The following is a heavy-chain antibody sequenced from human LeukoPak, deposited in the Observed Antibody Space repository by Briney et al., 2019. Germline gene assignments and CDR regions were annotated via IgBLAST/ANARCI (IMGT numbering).Heavy chain of an antibody. CDR2: IWYDGSNK. D-gene: IGHD1-26*01. V-gene: IGHV3-33*01. J-gene: IGHJ4*02. CDR3: ARELNSGSYSRFDY. Sequence: QTGRSLRLSCAASGFTFSSYGMHWVRQAPGKWLEWVAVIWYDGSNKYYADSVKGRFTISRDNSKNTLYLQMNSLRAEDTAVYYCARELNSGSYSRFDYWGQGTLVTVSS. CDR1: GFTFSSYG.